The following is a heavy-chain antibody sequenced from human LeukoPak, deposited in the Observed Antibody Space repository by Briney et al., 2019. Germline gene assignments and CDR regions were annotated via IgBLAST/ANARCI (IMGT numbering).Heavy chain of an antibody. V-gene: IGHV4-38-2*02. CDR1: GYSISSGYY. CDR2: IYHSGST. CDR3: AGDSGYCSGGSCYHY. J-gene: IGHJ4*02. D-gene: IGHD2-15*01. Sequence: PSETLSLTCIVSGYSISSGYYWGWIRQPPGKGLEWIGSIYHSGSTYYNPSLKSRVTISVDTSKNQFSLKLSSVTAADTAVYYCAGDSGYCSGGSCYHYWGQGTLVTVSS.